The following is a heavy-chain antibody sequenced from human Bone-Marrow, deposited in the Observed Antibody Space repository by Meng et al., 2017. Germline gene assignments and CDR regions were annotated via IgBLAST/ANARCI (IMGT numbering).Heavy chain of an antibody. CDR3: ARDRRAAGTKYYYGMDV. CDR1: GFTFSSYS. V-gene: IGHV3-21*01. J-gene: IGHJ6*02. D-gene: IGHD6-13*01. CDR2: ISSSSSYI. Sequence: GGSLRLSCAASGFTFSSYSMNWVRQAPGKGLEWVSSISSSSSYIYYADSVKGRFTISRDNAKNSLYLQMNSLRAEDTAVYYCARDRRAAGTKYYYGMDVWGQGTTVTASS.